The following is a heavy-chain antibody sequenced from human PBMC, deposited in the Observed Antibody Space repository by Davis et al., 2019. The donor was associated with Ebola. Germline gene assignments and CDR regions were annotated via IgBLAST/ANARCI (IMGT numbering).Heavy chain of an antibody. CDR2: IDPSDSYT. V-gene: IGHV5-10-1*01. Sequence: GESLKISCKGSGYSFTSYWISWVRQMPGKGLEWMGRIDPSDSYTNYSPSFQGLVTISADKSISTAYLQWSSLKPSDSAMYYCARRGDFGFFFDYWGQGTQVTVSS. CDR1: GYSFTSYW. J-gene: IGHJ4*02. CDR3: ARRGDFGFFFDY. D-gene: IGHD3-10*01.